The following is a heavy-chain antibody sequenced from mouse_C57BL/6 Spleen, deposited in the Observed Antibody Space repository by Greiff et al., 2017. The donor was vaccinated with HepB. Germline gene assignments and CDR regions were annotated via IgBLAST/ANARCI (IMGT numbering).Heavy chain of an antibody. J-gene: IGHJ1*03. CDR3: ARGGSSSYWYFDV. CDR2: IDPSDSYT. Sequence: QVQLQQPGAELVMPGASVKLSCKASGYTFTSYWMHSVKQRPGQGLEWIGEIDPSDSYTNYNQKFKGKSTLTVDKSSSTAYMQLSSLTSEDSAVYYCARGGSSSYWYFDVWGTGTTVTVSS. V-gene: IGHV1-69*01. D-gene: IGHD1-1*01. CDR1: GYTFTSYW.